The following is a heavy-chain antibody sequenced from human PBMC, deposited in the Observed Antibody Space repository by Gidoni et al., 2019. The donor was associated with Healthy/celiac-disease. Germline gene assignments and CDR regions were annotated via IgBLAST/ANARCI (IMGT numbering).Heavy chain of an antibody. CDR3: ARCWEWGMGRAFFDY. CDR2: INAGNGNT. Sequence: QVPLAQSGAAVKKPGASVKVSCKASGYTFTSYAMHWVRQAPGRRLEWMGWINAGNGNTKYSQKFQGRVTITGDTSASTAYMGLSSLRSEGTAVYYGARCWEWGMGRAFFDYWGQGTLVTVSS. CDR1: GYTFTSYA. D-gene: IGHD3-10*01. J-gene: IGHJ4*02. V-gene: IGHV1-3*01.